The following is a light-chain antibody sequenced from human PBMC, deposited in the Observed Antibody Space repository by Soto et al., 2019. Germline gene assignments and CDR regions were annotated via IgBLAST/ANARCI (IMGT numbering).Light chain of an antibody. CDR3: QQYENLPT. V-gene: IGKV1-33*01. CDR1: QDINIY. J-gene: IGKJ5*01. Sequence: DIQMTQSPSSLFASVGYRVTITCQATQDINIYLNWYQQKPGKAPNLLIYDASNLEIGVPSRFRGSGSGTDFTFTISRLQPEDIATYYCQQYENLPTFGQGTRLEIK. CDR2: DAS.